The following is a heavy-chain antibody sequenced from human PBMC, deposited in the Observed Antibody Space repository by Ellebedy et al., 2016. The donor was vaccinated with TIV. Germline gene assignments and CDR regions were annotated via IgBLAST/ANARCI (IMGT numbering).Heavy chain of an antibody. J-gene: IGHJ4*02. CDR2: IYDSGST. D-gene: IGHD1-26*01. Sequence: SETLSLXXFVSGASISGSNLYWVCVRQPPGKGLEWIVSIYDSGSTSYNPSLKSRATIFVDTSKNEFSLKVTSVTAADTAVYFCVRRLGARPPSDWGQGTLVIVSS. CDR3: VRRLGARPPSD. V-gene: IGHV4-39*01. CDR1: GASISGSNLY.